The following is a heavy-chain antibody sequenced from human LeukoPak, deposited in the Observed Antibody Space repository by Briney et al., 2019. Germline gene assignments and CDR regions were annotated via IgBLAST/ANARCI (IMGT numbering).Heavy chain of an antibody. D-gene: IGHD2-2*01. CDR2: ISSNGGST. CDR3: ARDEYLWVVIQLGLFDY. V-gene: IGHV3-64*01. J-gene: IGHJ4*02. Sequence: GGSLRLSCEASGFTFSSFAMHWVRQAPGKGLEYVSAISSNGGSTYCANSVKGRFTISRDNSKNTLYLQMNSLRAEDTAVYYCARDEYLWVVIQLGLFDYWGQGTLVTVSS. CDR1: GFTFSSFA.